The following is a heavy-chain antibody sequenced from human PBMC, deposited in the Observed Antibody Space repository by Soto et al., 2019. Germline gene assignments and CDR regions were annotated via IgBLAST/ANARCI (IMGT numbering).Heavy chain of an antibody. CDR3: ARAKVVVAAAHAFDI. V-gene: IGHV3-21*01. D-gene: IGHD2-15*01. CDR1: GFTFSSYS. CDR2: ISSSSSYI. J-gene: IGHJ3*02. Sequence: GGSLILSCAASGFTFSSYSMNWVRQAPGKGLEWVSSISSSSSYIYYADSVKGRFTISRDNAKNSLYLQMNSLRAEDTAVYYCARAKVVVAAAHAFDIWGQGTMVTVSS.